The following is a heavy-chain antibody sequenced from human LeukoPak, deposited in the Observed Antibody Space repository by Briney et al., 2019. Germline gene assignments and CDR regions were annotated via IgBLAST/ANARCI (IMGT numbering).Heavy chain of an antibody. CDR1: GGTISSYY. D-gene: IGHD6-19*01. CDR2: IHYSGST. CDR3: ARWYSSGWAFDY. V-gene: IGHV4-59*08. J-gene: IGHJ4*02. Sequence: SETLSLTCTVSGGTISSYYWNWIRQPPGKGLEWIGYIHYSGSTKYNPSLKSRVTISVDTSKSQFSLKLSSVTAADTAVYYCARWYSSGWAFDYWGQGTLVTVSS.